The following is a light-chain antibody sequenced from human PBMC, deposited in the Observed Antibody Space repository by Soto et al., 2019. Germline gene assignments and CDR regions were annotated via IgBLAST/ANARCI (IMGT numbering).Light chain of an antibody. CDR1: QSVSNN. CDR2: AAS. CDR3: QQYNNWPWT. Sequence: EIVMTQSPATLSVSPGERATLSCRASQSVSNNLAWYQQKPGQAPRLLIYAASIRATGIPARFSVSGSGTEFTLTISSLQSEDFAVYYCQQYNNWPWTFGQGTKVDI. V-gene: IGKV3-15*01. J-gene: IGKJ1*01.